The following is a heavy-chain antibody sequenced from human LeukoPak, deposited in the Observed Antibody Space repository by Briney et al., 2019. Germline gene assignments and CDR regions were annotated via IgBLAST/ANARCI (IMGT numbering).Heavy chain of an antibody. J-gene: IGHJ4*02. CDR1: GFTFNSYE. CDR3: TRGSTTWYFDY. D-gene: IGHD1-14*01. Sequence: GGSLRLSCAASGFTFNSYEMNWVRQAPGKGLEWVSFITSSGNTIYYADSVKGRFIISRDNAKNSLDPQMNSLRAEDTAVYYCTRGSTTWYFDYWGQGTLVTVSS. CDR2: ITSSGNTI. V-gene: IGHV3-48*03.